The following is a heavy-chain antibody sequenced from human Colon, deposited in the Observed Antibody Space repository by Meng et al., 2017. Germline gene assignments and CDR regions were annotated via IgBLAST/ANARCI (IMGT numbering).Heavy chain of an antibody. V-gene: IGHV4-34*01. CDR3: ARGVDWAKSGNF. J-gene: IGHJ4*02. D-gene: IGHD3-9*01. Sequence: QVELAPWGTGLLEPSEPLPLPSAVYGGSFSDYYLTWIRQPPGKGLEWVGEIHPSGSTYYSPSLQSRVTITLDTSKNQFSLTLSSMTAADTAVYYCARGVDWAKSGNFWGQGTLVTVSS. CDR2: IHPSGST. CDR1: GGSFSDYY.